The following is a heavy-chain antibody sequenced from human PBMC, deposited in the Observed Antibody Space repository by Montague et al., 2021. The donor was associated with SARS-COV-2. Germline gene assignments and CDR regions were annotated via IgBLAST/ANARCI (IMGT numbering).Heavy chain of an antibody. CDR3: ARDGYNWNDAVYYYYYMDV. D-gene: IGHD1-20*01. J-gene: IGHJ6*03. V-gene: IGHV3-30*04. CDR2: ISYDGSNK. Sequence: SLRLSCAASGFTFSSYAMHWVRQAPGKGLEWVAVISYDGSNKYYADSVKGRFTISRDNSKNTLYLQMNSLRAEDTAVFYCARDGYNWNDAVYYYYYMDVWGKGTTVTVSS. CDR1: GFTFSSYA.